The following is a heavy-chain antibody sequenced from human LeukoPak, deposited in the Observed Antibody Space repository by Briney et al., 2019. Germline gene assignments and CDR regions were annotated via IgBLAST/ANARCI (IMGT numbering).Heavy chain of an antibody. J-gene: IGHJ4*02. Sequence: PSETLSLTCTVSGGSISSYYWSWIRQPPGKGLEWIGYIYYSGSTNYNPSLKSRVTISVDTSKNQFSLKLSSVTAADTAVYYCATLGYCSGGSCYPPDYWGQGTLVTVSS. D-gene: IGHD2-15*01. CDR1: GGSISSYY. V-gene: IGHV4-59*12. CDR2: IYYSGST. CDR3: ATLGYCSGGSCYPPDY.